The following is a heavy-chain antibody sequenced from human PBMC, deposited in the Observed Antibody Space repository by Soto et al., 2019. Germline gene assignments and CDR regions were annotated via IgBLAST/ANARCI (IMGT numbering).Heavy chain of an antibody. CDR1: GFSLTTAGVG. CDR3: AHSLGLVQRAFIHYVDY. V-gene: IGHV2-5*02. CDR2: IYWDDDK. D-gene: IGHD3-9*01. Sequence: QITLKESGPTLVKPTQTLTLTCTFSGFSLTTAGVGVGWIRQTPGKALEWLALIYWDDDKRYRPSLESRLTSTKDTSKNQVLLTMTNMDPAETATYSCAHSLGLVQRAFIHYVDYWGQGDLVTVSS. J-gene: IGHJ4*02.